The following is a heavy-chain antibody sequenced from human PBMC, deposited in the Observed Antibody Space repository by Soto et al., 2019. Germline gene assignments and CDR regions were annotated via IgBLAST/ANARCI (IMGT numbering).Heavy chain of an antibody. J-gene: IGHJ4*02. V-gene: IGHV3-33*01. D-gene: IGHD3-22*01. CDR3: ARDSGGSGYEFDY. CDR2: IWFDGGNE. CDR1: GFPFSAYG. Sequence: AGGSLRLSCAASGFPFSAYGMHWVRQAPGKGLQWVAVIWFDGGNEYYADSVRGRFTISRDNSKNTLYLQMNSLTDEDTAVYYCARDSGGSGYEFDYWGQGTRVTVSS.